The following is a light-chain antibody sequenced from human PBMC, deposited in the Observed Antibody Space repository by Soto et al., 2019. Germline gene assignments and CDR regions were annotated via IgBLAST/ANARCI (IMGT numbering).Light chain of an antibody. CDR1: QSISGW. V-gene: IGKV1-5*03. CDR3: QQYNTYSPVT. Sequence: DIQMTQSPSTLSASVGDRVTITCRASQSISGWLAWYQQKPGKAPKLLINKAADLESGVPSRFSGSGSGTEFTLTISRLQPDDVATYYCQQYNTYSPVTFGGGTKVEI. CDR2: KAA. J-gene: IGKJ4*01.